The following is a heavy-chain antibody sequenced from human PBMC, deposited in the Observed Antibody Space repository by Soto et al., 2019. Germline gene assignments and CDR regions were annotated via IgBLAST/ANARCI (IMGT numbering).Heavy chain of an antibody. D-gene: IGHD1-26*01. CDR2: MNPNSGNT. J-gene: IGHJ3*02. Sequence: GASVKVSCKASGYTFTSYDINWVRQATGQGLEWMGWMNPNSGNTGYAQKFQGRVTMTRNTSISTAYMELSSLRSEDTAVYYCARGHSGSYFGGRTPSALVSIWGQGTMVTVSS. V-gene: IGHV1-8*01. CDR1: GYTFTSYD. CDR3: ARGHSGSYFGGRTPSALVSI.